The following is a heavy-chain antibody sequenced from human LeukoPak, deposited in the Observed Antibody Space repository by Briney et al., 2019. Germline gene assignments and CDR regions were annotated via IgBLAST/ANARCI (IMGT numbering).Heavy chain of an antibody. Sequence: GGSLRLSCAASGFTFNSYAMSWVRQTPGKGLEWVSATVGSRPDTYHADSVKGRFTVSRDNSRNTLYLQMNSLRIEDTAVYYCAKVTFSSSWLLDYWGQGTLVTVSS. V-gene: IGHV3-23*01. CDR1: GFTFNSYA. CDR2: TVGSRPDT. CDR3: AKVTFSSSWLLDY. D-gene: IGHD6-13*01. J-gene: IGHJ4*02.